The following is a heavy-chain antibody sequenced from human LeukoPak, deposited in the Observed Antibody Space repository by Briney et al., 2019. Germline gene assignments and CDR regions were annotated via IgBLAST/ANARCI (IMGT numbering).Heavy chain of an antibody. V-gene: IGHV1-46*01. J-gene: IGHJ4*02. D-gene: IGHD3-22*01. Sequence: GASVKISCKASGYIFTNYYLYWVRQAPGQGLECMGVINPVGGVTTYAQRFQGRVTMTRDTSTSTFDMELSSLKSEDTAVYYCARLWSYYDNSGFFEDYWGQGTLVTVSS. CDR1: GYIFTNYY. CDR3: ARLWSYYDNSGFFEDY. CDR2: INPVGGVT.